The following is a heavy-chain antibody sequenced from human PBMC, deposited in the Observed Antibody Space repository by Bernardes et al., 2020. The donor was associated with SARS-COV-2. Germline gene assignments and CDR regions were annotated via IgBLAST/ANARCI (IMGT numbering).Heavy chain of an antibody. V-gene: IGHV1-2*02. Sequence: ASVKVSCKASGYTFTGYYIHWVRQAPGQGLEWMGWINANSGGTNYAQKFQGRVTMTRDTSISTAYMEMSGLRVDDTAVYFCARDRGRAPLMYWHFDLWGRGTSVTVSS. CDR2: INANSGGT. CDR3: ARDRGRAPLMYWHFDL. J-gene: IGHJ2*01. CDR1: GYTFTGYY. D-gene: IGHD3-10*01.